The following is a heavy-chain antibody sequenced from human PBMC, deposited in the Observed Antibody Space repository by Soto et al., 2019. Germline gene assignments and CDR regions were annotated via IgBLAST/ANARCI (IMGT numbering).Heavy chain of an antibody. V-gene: IGHV1-3*01. CDR1: GYTFTSYA. CDR3: ARARLVVVPADEEKGGYGMDV. J-gene: IGHJ6*02. Sequence: QVQLVQSGAEVKKPGASVKVSCKASGYTFTSYAMQWVRQAPGQRLEWMGWINAGNGNTKYSQKFQGRVTITRDTSASTAYMELSSLRSEDTAVYYCARARLVVVPADEEKGGYGMDVWGQGTTVTVSS. CDR2: INAGNGNT. D-gene: IGHD2-2*01.